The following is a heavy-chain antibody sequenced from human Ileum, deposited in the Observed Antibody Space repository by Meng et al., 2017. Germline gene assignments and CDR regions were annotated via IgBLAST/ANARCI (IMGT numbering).Heavy chain of an antibody. Sequence: QVQLQGARPGLVKPSGTLSLTCTVSGASVIGVNWWTWVRQTPGKGLEWIGEIFQSGSTNDNPSLKSRVSISVDKSKNHLSLSLSSVTAADTAVYYCAKAAAYNLDIWGQGALVTVSS. CDR2: IFQSGST. J-gene: IGHJ4*02. D-gene: IGHD1-14*01. CDR1: GASVIGVNW. CDR3: AKAAAYNLDI. V-gene: IGHV4-4*02.